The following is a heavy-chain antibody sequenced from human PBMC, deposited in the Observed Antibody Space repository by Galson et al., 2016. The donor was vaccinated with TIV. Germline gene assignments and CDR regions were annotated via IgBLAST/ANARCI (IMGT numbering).Heavy chain of an antibody. J-gene: IGHJ4*02. D-gene: IGHD3-10*01. V-gene: IGHV3-23*01. CDR2: ISGRGDRT. CDR1: AFTFSNFA. CDR3: AKAHMGADYYGSGSLDY. Sequence: SLRLSCAVSAFTFSNFAMSWVRQAPGEGLEWVSAISGRGDRTYYADSVKGRFTISRDNSKNTLYLQMNSLRVDDTAVYYCAKAHMGADYYGSGSLDYWGQGTLVTVSS.